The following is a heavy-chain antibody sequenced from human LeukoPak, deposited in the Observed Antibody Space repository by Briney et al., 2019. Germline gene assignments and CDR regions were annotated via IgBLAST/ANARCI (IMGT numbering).Heavy chain of an antibody. Sequence: PSETLSLTCTVSGGSISSGGYYWGWIRQPPGKGLEWIGTMYYTGTIYYNPSLKSRVTISVDTSKNQFSLSLSSVTAADTAVYYCARPIRNWGQGTLVIVSS. J-gene: IGHJ4*02. V-gene: IGHV4-39*07. CDR3: ARPIRN. CDR1: GGSISSGGYY. CDR2: MYYTGTI.